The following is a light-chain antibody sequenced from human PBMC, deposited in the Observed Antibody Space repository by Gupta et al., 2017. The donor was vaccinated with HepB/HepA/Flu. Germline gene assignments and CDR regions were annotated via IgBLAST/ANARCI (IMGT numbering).Light chain of an antibody. CDR2: LNTDGSH. CDR1: SGHSSYA. V-gene: IGLV4-69*01. Sequence: QLVLTQSPSASASLGSSVKLTCTLSSGHSSYAIAWHQQQPEKGPRYLMKLNTDGSHINGDGVPDRFSGASSGAERYLTISSLQSEDEADYYCQTCGTGVVFGGGTKLTVL. J-gene: IGLJ2*01. CDR3: QTCGTGVV.